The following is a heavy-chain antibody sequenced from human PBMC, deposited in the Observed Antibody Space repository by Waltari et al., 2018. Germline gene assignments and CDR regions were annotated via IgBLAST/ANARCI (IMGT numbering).Heavy chain of an antibody. D-gene: IGHD3-10*01. CDR1: GGSIRSGGFY. J-gene: IGHJ3*02. CDR3: ASGRVSPWFGELGGDAFDI. V-gene: IGHV4-31*03. Sequence: QVQLQESGPGLVKPSQTLPLTCTVSGGSIRSGGFYWSWIRQHPGKGLEWIGYIYHSGSTYYKPSLKGRVTISVDTSKNQFSLRLSSVTAADTAVYYCASGRVSPWFGELGGDAFDIWGQGTMVTVSS. CDR2: IYHSGST.